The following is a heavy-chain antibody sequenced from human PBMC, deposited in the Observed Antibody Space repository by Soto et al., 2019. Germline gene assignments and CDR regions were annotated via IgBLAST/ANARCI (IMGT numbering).Heavy chain of an antibody. CDR3: ARADICMVSGDDY. CDR1: GYTFTSYG. D-gene: IGHD2-8*01. V-gene: IGHV1-18*01. J-gene: IGHJ4*01. Sequence: ASVKVSCKASGYTFTSYGISCVRQAPGQGLDRMGWISTYNGNTYYAQKLHGILTMTTDTSTSTAYIELRSLRYEDTAVYYWARADICMVSGDDYWCQGTLVTVSS. CDR2: ISTYNGNT.